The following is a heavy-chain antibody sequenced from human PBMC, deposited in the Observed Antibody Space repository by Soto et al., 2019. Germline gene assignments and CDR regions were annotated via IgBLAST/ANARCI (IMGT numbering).Heavy chain of an antibody. CDR3: TRDPLGTSPRGYSP. CDR1: SGSFNGYF. D-gene: IGHD3-10*01. J-gene: IGHJ4*02. CDR2: INHSGST. V-gene: IGHV4-34*01. Sequence: SDSLYLTSAVYSGSFNGYFWTWIRQSPGKGLEWIGEINHSGSTNYNPSLKSRVTISIDTSKSQFSLMLTSVTAADTAVYYCTRDPLGTSPRGYSPWGQGTLVTVSS.